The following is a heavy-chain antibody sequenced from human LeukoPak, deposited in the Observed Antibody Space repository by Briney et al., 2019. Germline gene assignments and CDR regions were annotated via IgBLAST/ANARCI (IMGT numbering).Heavy chain of an antibody. CDR1: GGSISNGNW. J-gene: IGHJ4*02. Sequence: SETLSLTCFVSGGSISNGNWCTRVRQPPGKGLEWIGEIYHTGTTNYNASLESRVTISIDESNNRFSLNLRSLTAADTAIYYCATRSPLVNAILWGQGTLVTVSS. V-gene: IGHV4/OR15-8*02. D-gene: IGHD1-26*01. CDR2: IYHTGTT. CDR3: ATRSPLVNAIL.